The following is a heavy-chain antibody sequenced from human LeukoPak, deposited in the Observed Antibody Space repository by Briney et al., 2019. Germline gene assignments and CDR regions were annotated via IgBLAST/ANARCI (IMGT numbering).Heavy chain of an antibody. Sequence: GGSLRLSCVASGITFSTYAMSWVRQAPGKGLEWVSTISGSGGSTYYADSVKGRFTISRDNSKKTLYLQMNSLRAEDTAVYYCAKDHVRGFSEYWGQGTLVTVSS. CDR1: GITFSTYA. CDR3: AKDHVRGFSEY. J-gene: IGHJ4*02. D-gene: IGHD5-12*01. CDR2: ISGSGGST. V-gene: IGHV3-23*01.